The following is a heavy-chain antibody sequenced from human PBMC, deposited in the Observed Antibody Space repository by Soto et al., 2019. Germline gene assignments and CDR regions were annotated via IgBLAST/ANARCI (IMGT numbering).Heavy chain of an antibody. D-gene: IGHD3-22*01. V-gene: IGHV1-46*01. CDR3: ACISGYHARFDY. CDR2: INPSGGST. Sequence: QVQLVQSGAEVKKPGASVKVSCKASGYTFTSYYMHWVRQAPGQGLEWMGIINPSGGSTSYAQKFQGRGTMTRDTSTSTVYMELSSLRSEDTAVYYCACISGYHARFDYWGQGTLVTVSS. CDR1: GYTFTSYY. J-gene: IGHJ4*02.